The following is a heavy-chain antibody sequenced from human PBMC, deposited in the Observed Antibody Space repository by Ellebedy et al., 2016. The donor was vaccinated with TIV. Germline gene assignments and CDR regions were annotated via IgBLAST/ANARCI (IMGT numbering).Heavy chain of an antibody. CDR1: GGSISRYY. Sequence: MPSETLSLTCTVSGGSISRYYWSWIRQPPGKGLEWIGFIYYSGSTNYNPSLKSRVTISVDTSKNQFSLKLSSVTAADTAVDYCARHVQMEWLLSPVYGMDVWGQGTTFTVSS. D-gene: IGHD3-3*01. CDR2: IYYSGST. J-gene: IGHJ6*02. CDR3: ARHVQMEWLLSPVYGMDV. V-gene: IGHV4-59*08.